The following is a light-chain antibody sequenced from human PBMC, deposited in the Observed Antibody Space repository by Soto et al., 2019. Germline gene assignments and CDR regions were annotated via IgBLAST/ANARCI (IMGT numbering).Light chain of an antibody. V-gene: IGLV1-40*01. CDR2: GNS. CDR3: QSYDSSLSGLV. Sequence: QSVLTQPPSVSGAPGQRVTISCTGSSSNIGAGYDVHWYQRLPGTAPKLLIYGNSNRPSGVPDRFSGSKSGTSASLAITGLQAEDEADYYCQSYDSSLSGLVFGTGTKVTVL. CDR1: SSNIGAGYD. J-gene: IGLJ1*01.